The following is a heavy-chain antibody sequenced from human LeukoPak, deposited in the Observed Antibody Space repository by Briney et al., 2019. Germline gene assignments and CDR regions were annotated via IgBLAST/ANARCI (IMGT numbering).Heavy chain of an antibody. D-gene: IGHD6-13*01. V-gene: IGHV1-2*02. CDR1: GYTFTGYY. Sequence: ASVKVSCKASGYTFTGYYMHWVRQAPGQGLEWMGWINPNSGGTNYAQEFQGRVTMTRDTSISTAYMELSRLRSDDTAVYYCARDFIAAALFGYWGQGTLVTVSS. J-gene: IGHJ4*02. CDR3: ARDFIAAALFGY. CDR2: INPNSGGT.